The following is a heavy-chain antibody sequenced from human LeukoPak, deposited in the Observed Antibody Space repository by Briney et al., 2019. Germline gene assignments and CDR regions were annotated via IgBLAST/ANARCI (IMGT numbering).Heavy chain of an antibody. V-gene: IGHV3-33*01. J-gene: IGHJ3*02. CDR1: GFTFSSYG. CDR2: IWYDGSNK. Sequence: PGGSLRLSCAASGFTFSSYGMHWVRQAPGKGLEWVAVIWYDGSNKYYADSVKGRFTISRDNSRNTLYLQMNSLRAGDTAVYYCARPYYDSSGYYYWGNAFDIWGQGTMVTVSS. CDR3: ARPYYDSSGYYYWGNAFDI. D-gene: IGHD3-22*01.